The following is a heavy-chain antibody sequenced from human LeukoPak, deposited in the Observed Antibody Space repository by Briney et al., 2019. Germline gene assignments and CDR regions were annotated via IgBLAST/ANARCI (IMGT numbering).Heavy chain of an antibody. Sequence: GGSLRLSCAASGFTFHDYAMHWVRQVPGKGLEWVSGITWNSGTIGYADSVKGRFTISRDNAENSLHLQMNSLRAEDTAVYYCARGRGYSVSSDAFDIWGQGTMVTVSS. CDR2: ITWNSGTI. V-gene: IGHV3-9*01. CDR3: ARGRGYSVSSDAFDI. CDR1: GFTFHDYA. D-gene: IGHD5/OR15-5a*01. J-gene: IGHJ3*02.